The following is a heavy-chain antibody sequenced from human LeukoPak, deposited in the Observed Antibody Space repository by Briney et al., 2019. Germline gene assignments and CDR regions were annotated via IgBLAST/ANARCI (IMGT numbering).Heavy chain of an antibody. CDR3: AKAPYANSWYLFEY. CDR2: ISNRGSNT. J-gene: IGHJ4*02. D-gene: IGHD6-13*01. Sequence: GGSLRLSCAASGFTFTNYAMNWVRQAPGKGLEWVSAISNRGSNTYYADSVKGRFTISRDNFKNTLYLQMNSLRAEDTAVYFCAKAPYANSWYLFEYWGQGTLVTVSS. CDR1: GFTFTNYA. V-gene: IGHV3-23*01.